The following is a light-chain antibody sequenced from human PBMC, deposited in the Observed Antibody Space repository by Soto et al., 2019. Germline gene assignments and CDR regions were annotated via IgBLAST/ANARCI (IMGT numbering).Light chain of an antibody. CDR2: DVS. Sequence: QSVLTQPASVSGSPGQSITISCTGTSSDVGGYNYVSWYQQHPGKAPKLMIYDVSNRPSGVSNRFSGSKCGNTASLTISGLQAEDEADYYCSSYTSSSTLDVVFGGGTQLTVL. J-gene: IGLJ2*01. CDR1: SSDVGGYNY. CDR3: SSYTSSSTLDVV. V-gene: IGLV2-14*01.